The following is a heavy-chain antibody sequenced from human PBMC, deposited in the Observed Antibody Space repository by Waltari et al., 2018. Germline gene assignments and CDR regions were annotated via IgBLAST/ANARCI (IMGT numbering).Heavy chain of an antibody. CDR3: ARSLAAAVPFDY. J-gene: IGHJ4*02. CDR2: INHSGST. Sequence: QVQLQQWGAGLLKPSETLSLTCAVYGGSFSGYYWSWIRQPPGKGLEWIGEINHSGSTNCNPSLKSRVTISVDTSKNQFSLKLSSVTAADTAVYYCARSLAAAVPFDYWGQGTLVTVSS. CDR1: GGSFSGYY. V-gene: IGHV4-34*01. D-gene: IGHD6-13*01.